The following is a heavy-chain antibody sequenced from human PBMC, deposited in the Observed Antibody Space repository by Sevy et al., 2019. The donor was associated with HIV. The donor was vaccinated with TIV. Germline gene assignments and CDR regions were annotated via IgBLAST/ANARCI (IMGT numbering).Heavy chain of an antibody. CDR3: AKGSSGWYYFDY. CDR1: GFTFSSYA. Sequence: GGCLRLSCAASGFTFSSYAMSWVRQAPGKGLEWVSAISGSGGSTYYADSVKGRFTISRDNSKNTLYLQMNSLRAEDTAVYYCAKGSSGWYYFDYWGQGTLVTVSS. D-gene: IGHD6-19*01. CDR2: ISGSGGST. V-gene: IGHV3-23*01. J-gene: IGHJ4*02.